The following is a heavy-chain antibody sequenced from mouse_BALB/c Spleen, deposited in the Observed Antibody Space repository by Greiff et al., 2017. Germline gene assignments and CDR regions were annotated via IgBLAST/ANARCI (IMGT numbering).Heavy chain of an antibody. J-gene: IGHJ2*01. V-gene: IGHV7-1*02. CDR2: SRNKANDYTT. CDR1: GFTFSDFY. CDR3: ARVRYDVGFDD. Sequence: DVKLVESGGGLVQPGGSLRLSCATSGFTFSDFYMEWVRQPPGKRLEWIAASRNKANDYTTEYSASVKGRFIVSRDTSQSILYLQMNALRAEDTAIYYCARVRYDVGFDDWGQGTTLTVSS. D-gene: IGHD2-14*01.